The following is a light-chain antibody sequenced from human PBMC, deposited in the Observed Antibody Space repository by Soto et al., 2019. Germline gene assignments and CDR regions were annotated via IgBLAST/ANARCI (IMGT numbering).Light chain of an antibody. CDR2: GAS. V-gene: IGKV3-20*01. CDR1: QSVSNNY. J-gene: IGKJ1*01. CDR3: QQYGSSGT. Sequence: EILLTQSPGTLSLSPGERATLSCRARQSVSNNYLAWYQPTPGQAPRLLIYGASNTATGIPDRLSGSGSGTDFTLTISRLEPEDFAVYYCQQYGSSGTFGQGTKVDIK.